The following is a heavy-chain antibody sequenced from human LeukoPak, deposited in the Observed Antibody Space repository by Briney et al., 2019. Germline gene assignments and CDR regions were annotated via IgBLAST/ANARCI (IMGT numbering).Heavy chain of an antibody. D-gene: IGHD3-3*01. J-gene: IGHJ3*02. V-gene: IGHV3-11*01. CDR2: ISSSGSTI. CDR1: GFTFSDYY. Sequence: GGSLRLSCAASGFTFSDYYMSWIRQAPGKGLEWVSYISSSGSTIYYADSVKGRFTISRDNAKNSLYLQMNSLRAEDTAVYYCATANNVRFLEWSWAFDIWGQGTMVTVSS. CDR3: ATANNVRFLEWSWAFDI.